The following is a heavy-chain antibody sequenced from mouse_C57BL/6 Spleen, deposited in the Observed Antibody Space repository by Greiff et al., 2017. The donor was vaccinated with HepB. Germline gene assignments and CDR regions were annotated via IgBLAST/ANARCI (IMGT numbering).Heavy chain of an antibody. V-gene: IGHV1-42*01. CDR2: INPSTGGT. J-gene: IGHJ2*01. CDR1: GYSFTGYY. D-gene: IGHD4-1*01. CDR3: ARGWDERYFDY. Sequence: EVKLQESGPELVKPGASVKISCKASGYSFTGYYMNWVKQSPEKSLEWIGEINPSTGGTTYNQKFKAKATLTVDKSSSTAYMQLKSLTSEDSAVYYCARGWDERYFDYWGQGTTLTVSS.